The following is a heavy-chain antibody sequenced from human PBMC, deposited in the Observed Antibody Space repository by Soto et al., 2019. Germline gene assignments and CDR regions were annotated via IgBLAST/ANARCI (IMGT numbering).Heavy chain of an antibody. J-gene: IGHJ6*02. CDR2: IKQDGSEK. D-gene: IGHD3-3*01. Sequence: SGGSLRLSCAASGFTFSSYWMSWVRQAPGKGLEWVANIKQDGSEKYYVDSVKGRFTISRDNAKNSLYLQMNSLRAEDTAVYYCARDRRFLEWLAPSYYYYGMDVWGQGTTVTVSS. CDR1: GFTFSSYW. CDR3: ARDRRFLEWLAPSYYYYGMDV. V-gene: IGHV3-7*01.